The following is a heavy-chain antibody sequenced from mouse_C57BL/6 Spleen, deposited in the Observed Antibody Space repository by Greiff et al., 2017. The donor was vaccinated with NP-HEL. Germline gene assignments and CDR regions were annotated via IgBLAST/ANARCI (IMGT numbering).Heavy chain of an antibody. CDR3: VSAFYDGYHGWYFDV. CDR1: GFSFNTYA. Sequence: EVQLVESGGGLVQPKGSLKLSCAASGFSFNTYAMNWVRQAPGKGLEWVARIRSKSNNYATYYADSVKDRFTISRDDSESMLYLQMNNLKTEDTAMYYCVSAFYDGYHGWYFDVWGTGTTVTVSS. V-gene: IGHV10-1*01. CDR2: IRSKSNNYAT. J-gene: IGHJ1*03. D-gene: IGHD2-3*01.